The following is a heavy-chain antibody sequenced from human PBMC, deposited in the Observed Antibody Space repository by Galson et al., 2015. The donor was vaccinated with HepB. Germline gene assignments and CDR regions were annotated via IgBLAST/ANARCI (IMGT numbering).Heavy chain of an antibody. D-gene: IGHD3-10*01. Sequence: SLRLSCAASGFTFSSYTMYWVRQAPGKGLEWVALISSDEIHKIYADSVKGRFTISRDTSKNTLYLEMNSLRAEDTAVYYCARAHSDRWYGAYWGQGTLVTVAS. CDR3: ARAHSDRWYGAY. CDR1: GFTFSSYT. V-gene: IGHV3-30-3*01. CDR2: ISSDEIHK. J-gene: IGHJ4*02.